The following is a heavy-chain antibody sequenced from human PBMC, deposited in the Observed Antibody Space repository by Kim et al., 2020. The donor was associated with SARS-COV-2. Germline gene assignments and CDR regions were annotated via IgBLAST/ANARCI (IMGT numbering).Heavy chain of an antibody. CDR1: GFTFDDYT. CDR2: ISWDGGST. Sequence: GGSLRLSCAASGFTFDDYTMHWVRQAPGKGLEWVSLISWDGGSTYYADSVKGRFTISRDNSKNSLYLQMNSLRTEDTALYYCAKDIRCSSTSCYATYGMDVWGQGTTVTVSS. J-gene: IGHJ6*02. CDR3: AKDIRCSSTSCYATYGMDV. D-gene: IGHD2-2*01. V-gene: IGHV3-43*01.